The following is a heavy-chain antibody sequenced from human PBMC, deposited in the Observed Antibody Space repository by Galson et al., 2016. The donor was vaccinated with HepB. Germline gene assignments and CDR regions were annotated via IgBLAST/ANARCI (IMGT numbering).Heavy chain of an antibody. CDR3: ARHGWPNRNSYGYPGVYYLDY. V-gene: IGHV4-39*01. CDR2: IYAGGST. D-gene: IGHD5-18*01. CDR1: GGSTNSSSYC. J-gene: IGHJ4*02. Sequence: SETLSLTCTVSGGSTNSSSYCWGWIRQPPGMGLEWIGSIYAGGSTAYNPSLKSRVTASVDTSKNQFSLTLRFVTAADTAVYYCARHGWPNRNSYGYPGVYYLDYWGQGTLVTVSS.